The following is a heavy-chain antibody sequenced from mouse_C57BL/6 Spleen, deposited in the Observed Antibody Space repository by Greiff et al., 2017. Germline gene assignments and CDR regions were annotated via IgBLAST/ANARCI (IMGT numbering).Heavy chain of an antibody. CDR1: GFTFSDYY. CDR3: ARGPYYGSSYYFDY. J-gene: IGHJ2*01. CDR2: INYDGSST. V-gene: IGHV5-16*01. Sequence: EVMLVESEGGLVQPGSSMKLSCTASGFTFSDYYMAWVRQVPEKGLEWVANINYDGSSTYYLDSLKSRFIISRDNAKNILYLQMSSLKSEDTATYYCARGPYYGSSYYFDYWGQGTTLTVSS. D-gene: IGHD1-1*01.